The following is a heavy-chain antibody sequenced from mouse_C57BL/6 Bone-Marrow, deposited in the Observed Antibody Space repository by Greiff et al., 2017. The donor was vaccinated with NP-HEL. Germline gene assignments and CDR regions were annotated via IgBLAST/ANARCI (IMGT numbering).Heavy chain of an antibody. D-gene: IGHD1-1*01. CDR3: AREEITTVDFDY. CDR2: IYTSDSET. V-gene: IGHV1-61*01. CDR1: GYTFTSYW. Sequence: QVQLQQPGAELVRPGSSVKLSCTASGYTFTSYWLDWVQQRPGQGLEWIGNIYTSDSETHYTQKFKDKATLTVDKSSSTAYMQLSSLTSEDSAVYEGAREEITTVDFDYWGQGTTLTVSS. J-gene: IGHJ2*01.